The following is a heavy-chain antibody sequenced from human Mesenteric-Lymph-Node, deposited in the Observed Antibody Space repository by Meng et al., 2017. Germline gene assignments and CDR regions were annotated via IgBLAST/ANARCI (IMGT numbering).Heavy chain of an antibody. CDR1: GFIFTNHY. J-gene: IGHJ6*02. Sequence: ASVKVSCKASGFIFTNHYMHWVRQAPGQGLEWMGIINPSVGTTSYAQKFQGRVSMTRDTSTSTLYMELSSLMSEDTAVYYCARDQFVGVRGVSKGVDVWGQGTTVTVSS. V-gene: IGHV1-46*01. D-gene: IGHD3-10*01. CDR2: INPSVGTT. CDR3: ARDQFVGVRGVSKGVDV.